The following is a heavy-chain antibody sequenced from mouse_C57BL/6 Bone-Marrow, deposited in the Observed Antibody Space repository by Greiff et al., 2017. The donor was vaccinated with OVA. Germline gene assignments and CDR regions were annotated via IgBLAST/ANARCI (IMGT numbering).Heavy chain of an antibody. J-gene: IGHJ1*03. CDR2: IFPGSGST. CDR3: AREGFYYGNYVYWYFDV. Sequence: VQLQQSGPELVKPGASVKISCKASGYTFTDYYINWVKQRPGQGLEWIGWIFPGSGSTYYNEKFKGKATLTVDKSSSTAYMLLRSLTSEDSAVYVCAREGFYYGNYVYWYFDVWGTGTTVTVTS. D-gene: IGHD2-1*01. V-gene: IGHV1-75*01. CDR1: GYTFTDYY.